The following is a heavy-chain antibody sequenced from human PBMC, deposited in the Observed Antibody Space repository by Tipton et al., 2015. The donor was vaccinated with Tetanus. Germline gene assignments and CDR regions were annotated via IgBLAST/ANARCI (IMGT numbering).Heavy chain of an antibody. Sequence: QLVQSGPEVKKPGASVKVSCKASGYTFNTFGISWVRQAPGQGLEWIGWISVYNGNTNYGQNVQGRVTMTTDTPASTAYMELRSLRSDGTAVYYCARVPTNPLAVDRPTDYWGQGTLVTVSS. V-gene: IGHV1-18*01. D-gene: IGHD6-19*01. CDR3: ARVPTNPLAVDRPTDY. CDR2: ISVYNGNT. J-gene: IGHJ4*02. CDR1: GYTFNTFG.